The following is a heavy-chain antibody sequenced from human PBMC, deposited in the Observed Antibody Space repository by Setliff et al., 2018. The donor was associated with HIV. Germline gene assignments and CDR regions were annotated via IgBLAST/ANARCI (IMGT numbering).Heavy chain of an antibody. CDR3: ARDSMFGVTGLEYFQT. CDR1: GGAFSSNS. V-gene: IGHV1-69*13. CDR2: IIPIFRTP. Sequence: GASVKVSCKTSGGAFSSNSLNWLRQAPGQGLVWMGGIIPIFRTPNYAQTFQGRVTITADESTKTAFMELTSLTFEDTAVYYCARDSMFGVTGLEYFQTWGQGTLVTVSS. D-gene: IGHD3-9*01. J-gene: IGHJ1*01.